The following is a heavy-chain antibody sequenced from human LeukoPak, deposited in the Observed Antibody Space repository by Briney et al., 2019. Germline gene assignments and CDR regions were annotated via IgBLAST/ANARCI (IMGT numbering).Heavy chain of an antibody. CDR2: IYYSGST. CDR3: ARALDYYGSGSYFFDY. V-gene: IGHV4-59*01. D-gene: IGHD3-10*01. CDR1: GGSISSYY. J-gene: IGHJ4*02. Sequence: PSETLSLTCTVSGGSISSYYWSWIRQPPGKRLEWIGYIYYSGSTNYNPSLKSRVTISVDTSKNQFSLKLSSVTAADTAVYYCARALDYYGSGSYFFDYWGQGTLVTVSS.